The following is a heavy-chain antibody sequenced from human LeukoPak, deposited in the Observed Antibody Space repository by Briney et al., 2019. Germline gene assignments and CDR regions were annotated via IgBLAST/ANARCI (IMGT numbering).Heavy chain of an antibody. CDR2: IYSGGST. D-gene: IGHD1-20*01. CDR3: ASYNWKGSFDY. CDR1: GFTVSSNY. J-gene: IGHJ4*02. Sequence: GGSLRPSCAASGFTVSSNYMSWVRQAPGKGLEWFSVIYSGGSTYYADSVKGRFTISRDNSKNTLYLQMNSLRAEDTAVYYCASYNWKGSFDYWGQGTLVTVSS. V-gene: IGHV3-66*01.